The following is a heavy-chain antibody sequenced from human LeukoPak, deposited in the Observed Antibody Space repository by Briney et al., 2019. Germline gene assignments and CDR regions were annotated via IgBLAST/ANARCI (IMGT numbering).Heavy chain of an antibody. Sequence: GGSLRLSCAASGFTFSSYAMSWVRQAPGKGLEWVSAISGSGGSTYYADSVKGRFTISRDNSKNTLYLQMNSLRAEDTAVYYCARGPPYKLRYFDSHMDVWGKGTTVTISS. CDR1: GFTFSSYA. CDR2: ISGSGGST. J-gene: IGHJ6*03. CDR3: ARGPPYKLRYFDSHMDV. V-gene: IGHV3-23*01. D-gene: IGHD3-9*01.